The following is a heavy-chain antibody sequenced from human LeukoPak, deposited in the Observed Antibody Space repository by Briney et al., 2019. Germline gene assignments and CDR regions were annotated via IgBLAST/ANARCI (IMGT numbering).Heavy chain of an antibody. J-gene: IGHJ4*02. CDR1: GFTFSSYS. Sequence: GGSLRLSCAASGFTFSSYSMNWVRQAPGKGLEWVSYISSSSTIYYADSVKGRFTISRDNAKNSLYLQMNSLRAEDTAVYYCARDIYDILTGDPYYFDYWGQGTLVTVSS. CDR2: ISSSSTI. V-gene: IGHV3-48*01. CDR3: ARDIYDILTGDPYYFDY. D-gene: IGHD3-9*01.